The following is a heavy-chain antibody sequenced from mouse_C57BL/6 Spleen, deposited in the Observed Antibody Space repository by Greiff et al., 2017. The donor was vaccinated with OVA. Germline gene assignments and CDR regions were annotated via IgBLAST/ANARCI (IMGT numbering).Heavy chain of an antibody. D-gene: IGHD1-1*01. J-gene: IGHJ1*03. CDR3: ALMTTVVGGYFDV. Sequence: QVQLQQSGAELVKPGASVKLSCKASGYTFTSYWMHWVKQRPGRGLEWIGRIDPNSGGTNYNEKFKSKATMTVDKTSSTAYMQLSSLTSEDAAVYYCALMTTVVGGYFDVWGKGTTVTVSS. CDR2: IDPNSGGT. V-gene: IGHV1-72*01. CDR1: GYTFTSYW.